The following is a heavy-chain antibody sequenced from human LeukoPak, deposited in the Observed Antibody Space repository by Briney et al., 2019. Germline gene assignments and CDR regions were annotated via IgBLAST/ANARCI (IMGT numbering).Heavy chain of an antibody. CDR2: IKQDGSEK. CDR3: ARVWAYYYYMDV. V-gene: IGHV3-7*01. J-gene: IGHJ6*03. CDR1: GFTFSSYG. Sequence: GGSLRLSCAASGFTFSSYGMHWVRQAPGKGLEWVANIKQDGSEKYYVDSVKGRFTISRDNAKNSLYLQMNSLRAEDTAVYYCARVWAYYYYMDVWGKGTTVAVSS. D-gene: IGHD1-26*01.